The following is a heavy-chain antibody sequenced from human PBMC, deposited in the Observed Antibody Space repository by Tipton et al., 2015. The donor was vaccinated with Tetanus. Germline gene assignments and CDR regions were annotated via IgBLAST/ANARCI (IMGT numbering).Heavy chain of an antibody. CDR2: IGAGGET. CDR3: VRVSSAWLQRDAFDI. CDR1: GSTFRRYD. V-gene: IGHV3-13*01. Sequence: GSLRLSCAASGSTFRRYDMHWVRQVTGKPLEWVAAIGAGGETYYLESVKGRFTISREDAKNSLFLQMNTLRAEDTALYYCVRVSSAWLQRDAFDIWGQGTTVTVSS. D-gene: IGHD6-19*01. J-gene: IGHJ3*02.